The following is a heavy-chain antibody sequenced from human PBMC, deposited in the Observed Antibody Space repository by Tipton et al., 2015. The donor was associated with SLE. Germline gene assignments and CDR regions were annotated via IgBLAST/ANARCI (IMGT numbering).Heavy chain of an antibody. CDR2: INPNSGGT. J-gene: IGHJ3*02. D-gene: IGHD1-26*01. V-gene: IGHV1-2*06. CDR1: GYTFTGYY. CDR3: ARLDPGTICAFDI. Sequence: QLVQSGAEVKKPGASVKVSCKASGYTFTGYYMHWVRQAPGQGLEWMGRINPNSGGTNYAQKFQGRDTMTRDTSISTAYMELSRLRSDDTAVYYCARLDPGTICAFDIWGQGTMVTVSS.